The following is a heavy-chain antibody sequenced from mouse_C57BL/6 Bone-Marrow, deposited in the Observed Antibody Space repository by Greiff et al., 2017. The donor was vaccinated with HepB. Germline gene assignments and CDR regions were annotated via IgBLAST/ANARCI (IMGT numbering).Heavy chain of an antibody. CDR3: ARLGTTVPD. CDR2: INPYNGGT. V-gene: IGHV1-19*01. J-gene: IGHJ3*01. Sequence: VQLQQSGPVLVKPGASVKMSCKASGYTFTDYYMNWVKQSHGKSLEWIGVINPYNGGTSYNQKFKGKATLTVDKSSSTAYMELNSLTSEDSAVYYCARLGTTVPDWGQGTLVTVSA. CDR1: GYTFTDYY. D-gene: IGHD1-1*01.